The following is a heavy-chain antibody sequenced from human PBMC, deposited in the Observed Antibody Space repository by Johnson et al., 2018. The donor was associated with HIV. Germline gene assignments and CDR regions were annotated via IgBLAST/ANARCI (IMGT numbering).Heavy chain of an antibody. V-gene: IGHV3-73*01. Sequence: VQLVESGGGLVQPGGSLKLSCAASGFTFSGPAMHWVRQASGKGLEWVGRIRSKANSYATAYAASVKGRFTISRDDSKNTAYLQMNSLKTEDTAVYYCTSGKSWLAVDAFDIWGQGTMVTVSS. CDR3: TSGKSWLAVDAFDI. CDR1: GFTFSGPA. CDR2: IRSKANSYAT. D-gene: IGHD6-19*01. J-gene: IGHJ3*02.